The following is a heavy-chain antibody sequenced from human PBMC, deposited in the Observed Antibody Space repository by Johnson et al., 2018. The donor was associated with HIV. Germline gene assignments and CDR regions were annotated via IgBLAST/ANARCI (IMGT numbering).Heavy chain of an antibody. Sequence: EVQLVESGGGVVQPGRSLRLSCAASGFTFSSYDMHWVRQATGKGLEWVSAIGTAGDTYYPGSVKGRFTISRENAKNSLYLQMNSLRAEDTALYYCARDILTGYGAFDIWGQGTMVTVSS. CDR3: ARDILTGYGAFDI. D-gene: IGHD3-9*01. J-gene: IGHJ3*02. V-gene: IGHV3-13*01. CDR1: GFTFSSYD. CDR2: IGTAGDT.